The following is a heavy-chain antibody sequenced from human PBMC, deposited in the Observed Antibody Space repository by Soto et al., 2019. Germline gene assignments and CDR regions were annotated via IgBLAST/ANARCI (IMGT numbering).Heavy chain of an antibody. D-gene: IGHD1-1*01. Sequence: PGESLKISCQGSGYSFTTYWIAWVRQMPGKGLELMGIIYPDDSDTRYSPSLQGQVTISVDKSISTAYLQWSSLKASDTAMYYCAIDRSGTSYWGPGTLVTVSS. CDR2: IYPDDSDT. CDR1: GYSFTTYW. CDR3: AIDRSGTSY. V-gene: IGHV5-51*01. J-gene: IGHJ4*02.